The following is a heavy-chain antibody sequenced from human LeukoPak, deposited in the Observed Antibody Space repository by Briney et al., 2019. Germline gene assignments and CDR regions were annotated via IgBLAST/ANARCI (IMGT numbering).Heavy chain of an antibody. D-gene: IGHD5-18*01. V-gene: IGHV5-51*01. Sequence: GESLKISCKGSGYTFTSYWIGWVRQVPGKGLEWMGIIYPGDSDTRYSPAFQGQVTISADKSISTAYLQWSSLKASDTAMYYCARHDTAMAPFDYWGQGTLVTVSS. CDR2: IYPGDSDT. CDR1: GYTFTSYW. J-gene: IGHJ4*02. CDR3: ARHDTAMAPFDY.